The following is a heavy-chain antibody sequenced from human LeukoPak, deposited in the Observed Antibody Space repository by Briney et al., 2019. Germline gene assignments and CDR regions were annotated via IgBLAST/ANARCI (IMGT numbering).Heavy chain of an antibody. CDR3: AKGPAILWWCDY. D-gene: IGHD2-21*01. CDR2: IWYDGSNK. J-gene: IGHJ4*02. CDR1: GFTFSNYG. V-gene: IGHV3-33*06. Sequence: GGSLRLSCAASGFTFSNYGMHWVRQAPGKGLEWVAIIWYDGSNKYYADSVKGRFTVSRDNSKNTLYLHMNSLRAEDTAVYYCAKGPAILWWCDYWGQGTLVTVSS.